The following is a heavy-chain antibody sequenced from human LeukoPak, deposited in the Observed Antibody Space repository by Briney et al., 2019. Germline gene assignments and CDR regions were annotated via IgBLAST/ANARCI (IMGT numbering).Heavy chain of an antibody. CDR2: IYTSGST. Sequence: SETLSLTCTVSGGSISSYYWSWIRQPAGKGLEWIGRIYTSGSTNYNPSLKSRVTMSVDTSKNQFSLKLSSVTAADTAVYYCARALGPYCSSTSCRIYYYYMDVWGKGTTVTVSS. CDR1: GGSISSYY. D-gene: IGHD2-2*01. V-gene: IGHV4-4*07. CDR3: ARALGPYCSSTSCRIYYYYMDV. J-gene: IGHJ6*03.